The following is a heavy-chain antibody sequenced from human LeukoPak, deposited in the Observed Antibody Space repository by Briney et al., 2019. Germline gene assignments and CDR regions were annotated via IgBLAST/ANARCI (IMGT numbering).Heavy chain of an antibody. J-gene: IGHJ6*02. CDR1: GYTFTSYG. V-gene: IGHV1-18*01. CDR3: ARDPTGTTLADYYYYGMDV. Sequence: ASVKVSCKASGYTFTSYGISWVRQAPGQGLEWMGWISAYNGNTNYAQKLQGRVTMTTDTSTSTAYMELRRLRSDDTAVYYCARDPTGTTLADYYYYGMDVWGQGTTVTVSS. D-gene: IGHD1-1*01. CDR2: ISAYNGNT.